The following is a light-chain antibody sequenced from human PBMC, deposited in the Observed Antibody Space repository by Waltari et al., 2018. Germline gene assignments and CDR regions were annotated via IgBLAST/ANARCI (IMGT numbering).Light chain of an antibody. V-gene: IGLV2-23*02. CDR2: EVT. CDR3: CSCAGVTPYVI. J-gene: IGLJ2*01. Sequence: QSALTQPASVSGSPGQSITISCAGSRSDVGTYDLVSWYQQHPGKAPKLIIYEVTKRPSGVPERFAGSKSGDTASLTISGLQAADEADYYCCSCAGVTPYVIFGGGTKVTVL. CDR1: RSDVGTYDL.